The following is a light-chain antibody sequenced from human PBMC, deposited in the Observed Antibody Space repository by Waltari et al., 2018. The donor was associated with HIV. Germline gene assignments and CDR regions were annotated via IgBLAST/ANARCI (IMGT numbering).Light chain of an antibody. CDR1: QSLLHSNGYNY. Sequence: IVMTQSPLSLPVTPGEPASISCRSSQSLLHSNGYNYWDWYLQKPGQSPQVLMYLGSSRASGVPDRFSGSGSGTDFTLKISRVEAEDVGLYYCMQALQTPITFGQGTRLEIK. V-gene: IGKV2-28*01. J-gene: IGKJ5*01. CDR2: LGS. CDR3: MQALQTPIT.